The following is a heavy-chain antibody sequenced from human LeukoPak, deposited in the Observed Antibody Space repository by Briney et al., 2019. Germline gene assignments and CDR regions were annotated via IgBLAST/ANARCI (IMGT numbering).Heavy chain of an antibody. J-gene: IGHJ4*02. CDR2: IYTSGST. D-gene: IGHD3-16*02. Sequence: SETLSLTCTVSGGPVNSGGVYWSWIRQPAGKGLEWIGRIYTSGSTNYNPSLKSRITISLDTSQNQFSLNLTSVTAADTAVYFCAGDNLSGLDYWGQGTLVTVSS. V-gene: IGHV4-61*02. CDR1: GGPVNSGGVY. CDR3: AGDNLSGLDY.